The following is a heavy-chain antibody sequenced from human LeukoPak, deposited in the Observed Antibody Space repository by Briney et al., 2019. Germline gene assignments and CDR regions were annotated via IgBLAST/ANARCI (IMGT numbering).Heavy chain of an antibody. CDR3: ARDDFEYSVHYGMDV. V-gene: IGHV4-4*07. CDR1: GGSISTYY. J-gene: IGHJ6*02. CDR2: VYRSGNT. D-gene: IGHD3-9*01. Sequence: SETLSLTCSVSGGSISTYYWSWIRQPAGKGLEWIARVYRSGNTNYNPSLKSRVTMSVDTSKKQISLRLRSVTAAETAVYYCARDDFEYSVHYGMDVWGQGTTVTVSS.